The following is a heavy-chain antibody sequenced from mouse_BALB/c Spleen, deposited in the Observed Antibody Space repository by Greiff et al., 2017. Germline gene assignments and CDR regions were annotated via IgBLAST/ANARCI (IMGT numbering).Heavy chain of an antibody. CDR3: AITGTGWYFDV. CDR2: ISYDGSN. V-gene: IGHV3-6*02. Sequence: VQLKESGPGLVKPSQSLSLTCSVTGYSITSGYYWNWIRQFPGNKLEWMGYISYDGSNNYNPSLKNRISITRDTSKNQFFLKLNSVTTEDTATYYCAITGTGWYFDVWGAGTTVTVSS. CDR1: GYSITSGYY. D-gene: IGHD4-1*01. J-gene: IGHJ1*01.